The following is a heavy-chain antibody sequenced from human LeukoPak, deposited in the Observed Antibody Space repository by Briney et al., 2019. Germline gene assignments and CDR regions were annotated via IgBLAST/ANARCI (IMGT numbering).Heavy chain of an antibody. Sequence: ASVKVSCKVSGYTLTELSMHWVRQAPGQGLEWMGWMNPNSGNTGYAQKFQGRVTITRNTSISTAYMELSSLRSEDTAVYYCARRGYGGRNWFDPWGQGTLVTVSS. CDR3: ARRGYGGRNWFDP. V-gene: IGHV1-8*03. CDR1: GYTLTELS. J-gene: IGHJ5*02. CDR2: MNPNSGNT. D-gene: IGHD4-23*01.